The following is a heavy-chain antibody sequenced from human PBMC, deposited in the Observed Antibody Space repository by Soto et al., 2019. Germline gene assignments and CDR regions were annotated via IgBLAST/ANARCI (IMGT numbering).Heavy chain of an antibody. Sequence: PGGSLRLSCAASGFSFSHYSMIWVRQAPGKGLEWLSYISSESGTIYYAESVKGRFTVSRDNAKNSLSLQMNSLRAEDTAFYYCATSEGYYYGMAVWGQGTTVVVSS. V-gene: IGHV3-48*01. CDR1: GFSFSHYS. CDR3: ATSEGYYYGMAV. J-gene: IGHJ6*01. CDR2: ISSESGTI. D-gene: IGHD1-7*01.